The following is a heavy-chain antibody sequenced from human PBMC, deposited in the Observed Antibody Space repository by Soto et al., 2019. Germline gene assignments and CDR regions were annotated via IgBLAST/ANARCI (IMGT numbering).Heavy chain of an antibody. D-gene: IGHD3-16*01. CDR3: ARGPHPYVGNSVESLVDYYYYYGMDV. CDR1: GGTFSSYA. J-gene: IGHJ6*02. V-gene: IGHV1-69*13. Sequence: GASVQVSCKASGGTFSSYAISWVRPATGQGLEWMGGIIPIFGTANYAQKFQGRVTIPADESTSTADMELSSLRSEDTAVYYCARGPHPYVGNSVESLVDYYYYYGMDVWGQGTTVTVSS. CDR2: IIPIFGTA.